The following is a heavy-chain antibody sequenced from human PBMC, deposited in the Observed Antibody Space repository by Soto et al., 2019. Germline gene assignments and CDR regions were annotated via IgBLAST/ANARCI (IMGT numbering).Heavy chain of an antibody. CDR1: GFTFSSYA. CDR2: ISYDGSNK. D-gene: IGHD5-12*01. CDR3: AREGDGYNYPYFDY. Sequence: QVQLVESGGGVVQPGRSLRLSCAASGFTFSSYAMHWVRQAPCKGLEWVAVISYDGSNKYYADSVKGRFTISRDNSKNTLYLQMNSLRAEDTAVYYCAREGDGYNYPYFDYWGQGTLVTVSS. J-gene: IGHJ4*02. V-gene: IGHV3-30-3*01.